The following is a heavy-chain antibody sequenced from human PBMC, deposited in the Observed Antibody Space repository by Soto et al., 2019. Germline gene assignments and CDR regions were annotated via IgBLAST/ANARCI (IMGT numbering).Heavy chain of an antibody. D-gene: IGHD2-15*01. Sequence: EVQLVESGGGLVKHGGSLRLSCAASGFTFSNAWMSWVRQAPGKGLEWVGRIKSKTDGGTTDYAAPVKGRFTISRDDSKNTLYLQMNSLKTEDTAVYYCTTLLPYYYGMDVWGQGTTVTVSS. CDR1: GFTFSNAW. J-gene: IGHJ6*02. CDR3: TTLLPYYYGMDV. V-gene: IGHV3-15*01. CDR2: IKSKTDGGTT.